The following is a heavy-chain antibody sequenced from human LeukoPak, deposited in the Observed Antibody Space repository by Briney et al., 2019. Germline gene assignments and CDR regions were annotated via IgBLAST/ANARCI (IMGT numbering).Heavy chain of an antibody. Sequence: GGSLRLSCAASGFTLNNYSMNWVRQAPGKGLEWVSYISSSSRTIYHADSVKGRFTISRDNAKNSLYLQMNSLRAEDTAVYYCAKDRHHSSSCHWDYWGQGTLVTVSS. CDR1: GFTLNNYS. V-gene: IGHV3-48*04. CDR3: AKDRHHSSSCHWDY. CDR2: ISSSSRTI. D-gene: IGHD6-13*01. J-gene: IGHJ4*02.